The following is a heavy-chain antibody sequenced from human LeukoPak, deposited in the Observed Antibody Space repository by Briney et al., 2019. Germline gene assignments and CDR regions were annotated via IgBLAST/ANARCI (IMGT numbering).Heavy chain of an antibody. V-gene: IGHV1-69*13. CDR2: IIPIFGTA. CDR3: ARDAGAYCGGDCPRPKSYAFDI. Sequence: GASVKVSCKASGGTFSSYSISWVRQAPGQGLECMGGIIPIFGTANYAQKFQGRVTITADESTSTAYMELSSLRSEDTAVYYCARDAGAYCGGDCPRPKSYAFDIWGQGTMVTVSS. D-gene: IGHD2-21*02. CDR1: GGTFSSYS. J-gene: IGHJ3*02.